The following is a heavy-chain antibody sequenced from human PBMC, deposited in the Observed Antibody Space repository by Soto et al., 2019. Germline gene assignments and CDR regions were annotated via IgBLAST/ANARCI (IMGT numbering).Heavy chain of an antibody. CDR1: GFTFSSYG. J-gene: IGHJ6*02. Sequence: QPGGSLRLSFAASGFTFSSYGMHWVRQAPGKGLEWVAVIWYDGSNKYYADSVKGRFTISRDNSKNTLYLQMNSLRAEDTAVYYCGRGQCGPPYYPGMHVLGPGTTVTVSS. CDR2: IWYDGSNK. CDR3: GRGQCGPPYYPGMHV. V-gene: IGHV3-33*01. D-gene: IGHD2-21*01.